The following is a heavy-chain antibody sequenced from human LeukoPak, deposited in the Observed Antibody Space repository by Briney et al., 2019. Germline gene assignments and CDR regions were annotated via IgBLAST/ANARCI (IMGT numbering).Heavy chain of an antibody. V-gene: IGHV4-59*08. D-gene: IGHD2-2*01. J-gene: IGHJ4*02. CDR1: GDSFTRYY. CDR3: ASQMSGTSVSF. Sequence: SETLSLTCSVSGDSFTRYYWSWIRRPPGKALEWIGYITNGGGTSYNPSLNSRVTISLDTSKNQFSLKLNSVTTTDTAVYYCASQMSGTSVSFWGQGTLVTVSS. CDR2: ITNGGGT.